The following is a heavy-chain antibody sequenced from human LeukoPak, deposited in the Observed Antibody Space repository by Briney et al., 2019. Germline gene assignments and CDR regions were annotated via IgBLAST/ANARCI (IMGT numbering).Heavy chain of an antibody. CDR3: ARSRGLGIAVATNRGGIYYFDY. V-gene: IGHV1-18*01. J-gene: IGHJ4*02. CDR1: GYTFTSYG. Sequence: ASVKVSCKASGYTFTSYGISWVRQAPGQGLEWMGWISAYNGNTNYAQKLQGRVTMTTDTSTSTAYMELSSLRSEDTAVYYCARSRGLGIAVATNRGGIYYFDYWGQGTLVTVSS. CDR2: ISAYNGNT. D-gene: IGHD6-19*01.